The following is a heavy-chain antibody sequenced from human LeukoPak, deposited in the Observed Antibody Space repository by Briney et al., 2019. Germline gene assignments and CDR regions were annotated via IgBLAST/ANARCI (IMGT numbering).Heavy chain of an antibody. CDR1: GFTFSSHS. V-gene: IGHV3-48*01. J-gene: IGHJ4*02. D-gene: IGHD3-22*01. CDR3: ARVKGSGYYYGY. CDR2: IGHSGSPA. Sequence: GGSLRLSCEASGFTFSSHSMTWVRQAPGKRLEWISYIGHSGSPAHYADSVRGRFTISRDNAKNSLYLQMNSLTVEDTAVYYCARVKGSGYYYGYWGQGTLVTVSS.